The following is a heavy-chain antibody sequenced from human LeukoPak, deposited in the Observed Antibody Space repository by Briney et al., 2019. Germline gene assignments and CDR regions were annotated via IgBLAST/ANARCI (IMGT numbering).Heavy chain of an antibody. CDR3: SRIVVVPAAKVDP. Sequence: SQTLSLTCTVSGGSISSGGYYWSWIRQPPGKGLEWIGYIYHSGSTYYNPSLKSRVTISVDRSKNQFSLKLSSVTAADTAVYYCSRIVVVPAAKVDPWGQGTLVTVSS. D-gene: IGHD2-2*01. CDR1: GGSISSGGYY. CDR2: IYHSGST. J-gene: IGHJ5*02. V-gene: IGHV4-30-2*01.